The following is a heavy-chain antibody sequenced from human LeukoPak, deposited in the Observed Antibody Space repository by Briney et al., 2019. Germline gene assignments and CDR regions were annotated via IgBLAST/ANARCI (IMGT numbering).Heavy chain of an antibody. CDR3: ARLRVGATECYYYYYGMDV. Sequence: GESLKISCKGSGYSFTSYWIGWVRQMPGKGLEWMGIIYPGDSDTRYSPSFQGQVTISADKSISTAYLQWSSLKASDTAMYYCARLRVGATECYYYYYGMDVWGQGTTVTVSS. CDR1: GYSFTSYW. V-gene: IGHV5-51*01. CDR2: IYPGDSDT. J-gene: IGHJ6*02. D-gene: IGHD1-26*01.